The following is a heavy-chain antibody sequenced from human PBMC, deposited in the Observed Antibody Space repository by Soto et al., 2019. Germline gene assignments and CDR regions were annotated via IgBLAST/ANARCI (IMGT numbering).Heavy chain of an antibody. CDR2: ISTYNGNT. CDR1: GYTFTSYG. D-gene: IGHD3-10*01. V-gene: IGHV1-18*01. Sequence: QVQLVQSGAEVKKPGASVQVSCKASGYTFTSYGISWVRQAPGQGLEWMGWISTYNGNTKYAQKLQGRVTMTTDTSTSRAKRERRSLSSDDTAVFYCAGEMVRGGASDYGGQGTLVTVSS. CDR3: AGEMVRGGASDY. J-gene: IGHJ4*02.